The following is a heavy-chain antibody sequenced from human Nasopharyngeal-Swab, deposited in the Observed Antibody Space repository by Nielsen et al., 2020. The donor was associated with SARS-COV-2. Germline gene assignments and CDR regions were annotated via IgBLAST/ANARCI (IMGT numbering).Heavy chain of an antibody. CDR1: GFTFSNSC. CDR2: IKSKTDGWTT. D-gene: IGHD2-21*01. Sequence: GESLKISCAASGFTFSNSCMSWVRQAPGKGLEWVGRIKSKTDGWTTDYAAPVKGRFTISRDDSKNTLYLQMNSLKTEDTAVYYCTTISLWYMDVWGKWTTVTVAS. CDR3: TTISLWYMDV. V-gene: IGHV3-15*01. J-gene: IGHJ6*03.